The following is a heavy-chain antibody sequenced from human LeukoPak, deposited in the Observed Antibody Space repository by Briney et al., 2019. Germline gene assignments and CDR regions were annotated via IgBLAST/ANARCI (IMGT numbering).Heavy chain of an antibody. CDR3: ARGANYGDYGLDAFDV. J-gene: IGHJ3*01. CDR1: GGSMSSYY. CDR2: INYSGST. D-gene: IGHD4-17*01. Sequence: SETLSLTCTVSGGSMSSYYWSWIRQPPGEGLEWIGYINYSGSTTYNPSLRSRVTMSVDQSRNQFSLKLTSVTAADTAVYHCARGANYGDYGLDAFDVWGQGTMVTVSS. V-gene: IGHV4-59*01.